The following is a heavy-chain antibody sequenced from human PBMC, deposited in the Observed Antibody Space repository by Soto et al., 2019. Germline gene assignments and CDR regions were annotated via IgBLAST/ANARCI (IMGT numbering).Heavy chain of an antibody. CDR1: GGSFGSYC. CDR3: AREVIDCSSTSCYSVWLDP. J-gene: IGHJ5*02. V-gene: IGHV4-34*01. D-gene: IGHD2-2*02. Sequence: PSETLSLTCTVYGGSFGSYCWSWIRQSPGKGLEWIGDINHSGVTNYNPSLKSRVTISIDTSKNQFSLRLTSMTAADTAVYYCAREVIDCSSTSCYSVWLDPWGQGTLVTVSS. CDR2: INHSGVT.